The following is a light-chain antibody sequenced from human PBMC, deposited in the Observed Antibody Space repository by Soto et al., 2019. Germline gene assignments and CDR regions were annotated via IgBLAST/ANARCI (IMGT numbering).Light chain of an antibody. CDR2: AAS. CDR3: QQYYIYPPT. Sequence: AIRMTQSPSSFSASTGDRVTITCRASQSICTYLAWYQQIPGRAPKLLIFAASTLQRGVPSRFSGSGSGTDFTLTISCLQSEDFATYYCQQYYIYPPTFGGGTKVEIK. CDR1: QSICTY. J-gene: IGKJ4*01. V-gene: IGKV1-8*01.